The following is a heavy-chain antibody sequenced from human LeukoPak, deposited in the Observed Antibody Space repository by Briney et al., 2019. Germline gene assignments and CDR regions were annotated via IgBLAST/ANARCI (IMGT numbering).Heavy chain of an antibody. Sequence: SETLSLTCAVYGGSFSGYYWSWIRQPPGKGLEWIGEINHSGSTNYNPSLKSRVTISVDTSKNQFSLKLSSVTAADTAVYYCARLSPIFLTTVTGIVYWGQGTLVTVSS. V-gene: IGHV4-34*01. J-gene: IGHJ4*02. D-gene: IGHD4-17*01. CDR1: GGSFSGYY. CDR3: ARLSPIFLTTVTGIVY. CDR2: INHSGST.